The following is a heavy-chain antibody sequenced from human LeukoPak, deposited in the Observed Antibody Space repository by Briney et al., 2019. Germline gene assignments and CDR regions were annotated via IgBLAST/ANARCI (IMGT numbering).Heavy chain of an antibody. D-gene: IGHD3-10*01. CDR3: ARSGVPMVRGFDP. Sequence: ASVKVSCKASGYTFTSYYMHWVRQAPGQGVERMGIINPSGGSTSYAQKFQGRVTMTRDTSTSTVYMELSSLRSEDTAVYYCARSGVPMVRGFDPWGQGTLVTVSS. CDR1: GYTFTSYY. J-gene: IGHJ5*02. CDR2: INPSGGST. V-gene: IGHV1-46*01.